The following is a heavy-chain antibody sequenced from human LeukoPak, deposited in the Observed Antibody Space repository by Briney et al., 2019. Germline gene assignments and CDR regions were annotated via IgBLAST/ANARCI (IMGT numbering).Heavy chain of an antibody. CDR3: ARGGSADYGDYGLFDY. Sequence: ASVKVSCKASGYTFTSYGISWVRQAPGQGLEWMGWISGYNGNTNYAQKLQGRVTMTTDTSTSTAYMELRSLRSDDTAVYYCARGGSADYGDYGLFDYWGQGTLVTVSS. J-gene: IGHJ4*02. V-gene: IGHV1-18*01. CDR1: GYTFTSYG. CDR2: ISGYNGNT. D-gene: IGHD4-17*01.